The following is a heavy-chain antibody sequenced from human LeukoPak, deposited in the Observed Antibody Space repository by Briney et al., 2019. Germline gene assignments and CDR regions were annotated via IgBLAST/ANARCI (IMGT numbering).Heavy chain of an antibody. Sequence: ASVKVSCKASGYTFTSYAMHWVRQAPGQRLEWMGWINAGNGNTKYSQKFQGRVTITRDTSASTAYMELSSLRSEDTAVYYCARVFTMVRGVITHFDHWGQGTLVTVSS. J-gene: IGHJ4*02. CDR1: GYTFTSYA. V-gene: IGHV1-3*01. CDR2: INAGNGNT. CDR3: ARVFTMVRGVITHFDH. D-gene: IGHD3-10*01.